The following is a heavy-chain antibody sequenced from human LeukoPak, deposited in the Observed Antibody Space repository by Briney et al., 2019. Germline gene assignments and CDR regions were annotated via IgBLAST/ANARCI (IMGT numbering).Heavy chain of an antibody. CDR1: GFTFSSYS. CDR2: ISSSSSTI. J-gene: IGHJ4*02. Sequence: GGSLRLSCAASGFTFSSYSMNWVRQAPGKGLEWVSYISSSSSTIYYADSVKGRFTISRDNAKNSLYLQMNSLRAEDTAVYYCAREIFWSGYYSNLHFDYWGRGTLVTVSS. V-gene: IGHV3-48*04. CDR3: AREIFWSGYYSNLHFDY. D-gene: IGHD3-3*01.